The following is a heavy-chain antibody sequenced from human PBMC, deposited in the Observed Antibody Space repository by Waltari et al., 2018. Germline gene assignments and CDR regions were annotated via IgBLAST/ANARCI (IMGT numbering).Heavy chain of an antibody. V-gene: IGHV3-7*01. CDR1: GLSFSNYW. Sequence: EVQLVESGGGLAQPGGSLRLSCAASGLSFSNYWMTWVRQASGEGPEWVANIKQDGSEKYDMDAVKGRFTISRDNAKNSLYLQMNNLRVEDTAVYYCTRGGRDSSWYWRDWGQGTLFTVSS. J-gene: IGHJ4*02. D-gene: IGHD6-13*01. CDR3: TRGGRDSSWYWRD. CDR2: IKQDGSEK.